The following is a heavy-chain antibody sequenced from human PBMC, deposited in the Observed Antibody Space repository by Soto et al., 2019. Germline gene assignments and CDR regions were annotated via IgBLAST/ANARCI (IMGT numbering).Heavy chain of an antibody. CDR2: IYYRGNA. V-gene: IGHV4-39*01. J-gene: IGHJ4*02. D-gene: IGHD3-9*01. Sequence: QLQLQESGPGLVKPSETLSLTCSVSDDSINSDKYYWGWIRQPPGKGLEWIGSIYYRGNAYYNPSLQTQVNIALDKSSSQCSLKLNSVTAADSAVYFGARLEGLATISYYFDFWGPGALVTVSS. CDR1: DDSINSDKYY. CDR3: ARLEGLATISYYFDF.